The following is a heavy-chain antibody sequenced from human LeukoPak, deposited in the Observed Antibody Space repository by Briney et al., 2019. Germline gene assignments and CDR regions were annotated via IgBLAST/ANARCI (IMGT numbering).Heavy chain of an antibody. CDR1: GGSISTYY. CDR3: AREYDILSNYDAFDI. V-gene: IGHV4-59*01. CDR2: IYYSGST. Sequence: SETLSLTCTVSGGSISTYYWTWIRQPPGMGLEWIGYIYYSGSTNYNPSLKSRVTISVDTSKNQFSLKLTSVTAADTAVYYCAREYDILSNYDAFDIWGQGTMVTVSS. J-gene: IGHJ3*02. D-gene: IGHD3-9*01.